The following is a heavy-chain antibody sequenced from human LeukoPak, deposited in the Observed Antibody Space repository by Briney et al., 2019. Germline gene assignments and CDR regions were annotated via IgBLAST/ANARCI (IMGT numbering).Heavy chain of an antibody. CDR1: GYSFADYY. D-gene: IGHD1-1*01. J-gene: IGHJ3*01. CDR2: VYPKSGDT. V-gene: IGHV1-2*02. CDR3: ARDTTGNAFHF. Sequence: ASVKVSCKASGYSFADYYLHWVRQAPGQGLEWMGWVYPKSGDTQYAQKFKGRVTMTRDTSISTAYMELNRLTSDDTAIYYCARDTTGNAFHFWGQGTMVTVSS.